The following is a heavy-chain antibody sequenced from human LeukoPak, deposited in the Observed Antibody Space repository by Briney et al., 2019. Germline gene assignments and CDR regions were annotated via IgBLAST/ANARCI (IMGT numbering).Heavy chain of an antibody. D-gene: IGHD6-13*01. Sequence: GRSLRLSCAASGFTFSSYAMHWVRQAPGKGLEWVAAISHDGSNKYHADSVKGRFTISRDNSKNTVYLKMNSLRAEDTAVYYCARDRAPSSSSCFDYWGQGTLVTVSS. J-gene: IGHJ4*02. CDR3: ARDRAPSSSSCFDY. V-gene: IGHV3-30*07. CDR2: ISHDGSNK. CDR1: GFTFSSYA.